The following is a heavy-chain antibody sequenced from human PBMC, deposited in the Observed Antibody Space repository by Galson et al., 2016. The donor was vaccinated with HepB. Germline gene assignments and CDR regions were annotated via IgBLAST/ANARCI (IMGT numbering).Heavy chain of an antibody. CDR3: ARDLEAAPGSPDIDF. Sequence: ETLSLTCSVSGSSIRSGYFWVWIRQPPGKELEWIGSIYHSGTTYYNPSLKSRITMSIDTSKNQFSLRLKSVTAADTAVYYCARDLEAAPGSPDIDFWGQGTLVTVSS. J-gene: IGHJ4*02. CDR2: IYHSGTT. D-gene: IGHD6-13*01. V-gene: IGHV4-38-2*02. CDR1: GSSIRSGYF.